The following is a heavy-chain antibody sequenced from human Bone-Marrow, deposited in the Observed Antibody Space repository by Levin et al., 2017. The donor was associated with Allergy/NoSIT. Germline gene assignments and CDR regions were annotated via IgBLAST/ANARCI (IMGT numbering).Heavy chain of an antibody. CDR3: ARGGSSTWYGDAFDV. D-gene: IGHD6-13*01. V-gene: IGHV4-34*01. CDR1: GGSFSGSY. J-gene: IGHJ3*01. CDR2: IHHSGST. Sequence: SQTLSLTCAVYGGSFSGSYWSWIRQAPGKGLEWIGEIHHSGSTNYNPSLTSRVTMSVDTSKTQFYLILSSVTAADTAVYYCARGGSSTWYGDAFDVWGQGTMVTVSS.